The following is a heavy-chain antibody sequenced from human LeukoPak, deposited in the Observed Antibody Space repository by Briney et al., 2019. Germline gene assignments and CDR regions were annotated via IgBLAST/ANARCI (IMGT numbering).Heavy chain of an antibody. J-gene: IGHJ4*02. Sequence: GESLKISCAASGFTFSSYSMNWVRQAPGKGLEWVSSISSSSSYIYYADSVKGRFTISRDNAKNSLYLQMSSLRAEDTAVYYCARVRYSGYDYHNWGQGTLVTVSS. D-gene: IGHD5-12*01. V-gene: IGHV3-21*01. CDR1: GFTFSSYS. CDR2: ISSSSSYI. CDR3: ARVRYSGYDYHN.